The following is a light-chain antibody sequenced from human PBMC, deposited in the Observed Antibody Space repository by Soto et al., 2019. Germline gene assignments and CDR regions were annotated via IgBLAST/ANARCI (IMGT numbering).Light chain of an antibody. V-gene: IGLV1-44*01. CDR3: AAWDDSLNGGV. CDR1: SSNIGSNT. CDR2: SNN. J-gene: IGLJ2*01. Sequence: QSVLTQPPSASGTPGQRVTLSCSGSSSNIGSNTVNWYQQLPGTAPKLLIYSNNQRPSGVTDRFSGSKSGTSASLAISGLQAEDEADYYCAAWDDSLNGGVFGGGTKLTVL.